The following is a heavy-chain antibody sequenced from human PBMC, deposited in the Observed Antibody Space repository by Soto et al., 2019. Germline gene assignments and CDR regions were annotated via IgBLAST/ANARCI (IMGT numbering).Heavy chain of an antibody. CDR3: AKAITMVREFYFDY. D-gene: IGHD3-10*01. CDR1: GFTFSSYA. V-gene: IGHV3-23*01. J-gene: IGHJ4*02. Sequence: GGSLRLSCAASGFTFSSYAISWVRQAPGKGLEWVSAISGSGGSTYYADSVKGRFTISRDNSKNTLYLQMNSLRAEDTAVYYCAKAITMVREFYFDYWGQGTLVTVSS. CDR2: ISGSGGST.